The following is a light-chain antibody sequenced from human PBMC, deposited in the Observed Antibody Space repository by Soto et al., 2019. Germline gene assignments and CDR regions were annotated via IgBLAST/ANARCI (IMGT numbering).Light chain of an antibody. CDR1: QSVGSY. CDR2: DAS. Sequence: EIVLTQSPVTLSLSPGERATLSCRASQSVGSYLAWYQQKPGQAPRLLIYDASNRTTGIPARFTGSGSETDFTLTISSLQSEDFAVYYCQQYNNWITFGQGTRLEIK. CDR3: QQYNNWIT. V-gene: IGKV3-11*01. J-gene: IGKJ5*01.